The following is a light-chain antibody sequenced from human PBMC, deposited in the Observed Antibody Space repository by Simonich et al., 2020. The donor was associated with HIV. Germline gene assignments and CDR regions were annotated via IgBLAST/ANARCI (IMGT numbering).Light chain of an antibody. CDR3: SSYTSSSSYV. CDR1: SSDVGGYSY. V-gene: IGLV2-14*01. CDR2: DVT. J-gene: IGLJ1*01. Sequence: QSALTQPASVSGSPGQSITISCTGTSSDVGGYSYVSWYQQHPGKAPKLMIYDVTERPSGVSNRFSGSESGNTASLTISGLQAEDEADYYCSSYTSSSSYVFGTGTKVTVL.